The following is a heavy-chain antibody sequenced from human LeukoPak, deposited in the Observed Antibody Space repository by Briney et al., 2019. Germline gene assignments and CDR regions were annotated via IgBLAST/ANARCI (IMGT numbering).Heavy chain of an antibody. J-gene: IGHJ5*02. Sequence: SETLSLTCTVSGGSISSYYWSWIRQPPGKGLEWIGYIYYSGSTNYNPSLKSRVTISVDTSKNQFSLKLSSVTAADTAVYYCARGGVVVVPAAIEVWFDPWGQGTLVTVSS. CDR3: ARGGVVVVPAAIEVWFDP. CDR1: GGSISSYY. V-gene: IGHV4-59*01. CDR2: IYYSGST. D-gene: IGHD2-2*01.